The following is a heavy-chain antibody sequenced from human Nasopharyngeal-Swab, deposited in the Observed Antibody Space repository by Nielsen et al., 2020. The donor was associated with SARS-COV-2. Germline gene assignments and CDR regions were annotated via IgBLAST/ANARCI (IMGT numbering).Heavy chain of an antibody. Sequence: GESLKISCAASGLSVSSNYMSWVRQAPGKGLEWVSIIYPGGSTYYADSMKGRFTISRDSSWNTLYLQMNSLTAEDTAVYYCARVLDGYNGFDYWGQGTLVTVSS. CDR1: GLSVSSNY. CDR3: ARVLDGYNGFDY. CDR2: IYPGGST. V-gene: IGHV3-53*01. J-gene: IGHJ4*02. D-gene: IGHD5-24*01.